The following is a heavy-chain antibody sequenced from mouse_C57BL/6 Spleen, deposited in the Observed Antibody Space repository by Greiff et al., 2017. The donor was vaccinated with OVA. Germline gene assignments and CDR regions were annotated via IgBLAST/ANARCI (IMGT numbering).Heavy chain of an antibody. Sequence: QVQLKESGAELVRPGASVTLSCKASGYTFTDYEMHWVKQTPVHGLEWIGAIDPETGGTAYNQKFKGKAILTADKSSSTAYMELRSLTSEDSAVYYCTKESNYYAMDYWGQGTSVTVSS. CDR1: GYTFTDYE. D-gene: IGHD2-5*01. CDR3: TKESNYYAMDY. CDR2: IDPETGGT. V-gene: IGHV1-15*01. J-gene: IGHJ4*01.